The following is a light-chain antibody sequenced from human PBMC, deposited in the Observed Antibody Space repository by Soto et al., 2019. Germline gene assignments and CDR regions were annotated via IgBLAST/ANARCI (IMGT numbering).Light chain of an antibody. V-gene: IGKV1-17*01. CDR2: AAS. CDR1: QGISTF. CDR3: LQHNSYPSIP. Sequence: DIQMTQSPSSVSASVGDRVTITCRASQGISTFVNWYQQKAGLAPKLLIYAASSLQSGVPSRFSGRGHGTEFTLTISSLQPEDFATYYCLQHNSYPSIPFGQGTRLEIK. J-gene: IGKJ5*01.